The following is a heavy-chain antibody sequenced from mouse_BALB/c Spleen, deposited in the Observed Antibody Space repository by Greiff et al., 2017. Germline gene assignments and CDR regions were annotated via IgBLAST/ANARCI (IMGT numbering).Heavy chain of an antibody. Sequence: EVKLVESGGGLVKPGGSLKLSCAASGFTFSSYAMSWVRQTPEKRLEWVASISSGGSTYYPDSVKSRFTISRDNARNILYLQMSSLRSEDTAMYYCARGGYYGSSYYFDYWGQGTTLTVSS. J-gene: IGHJ2*01. CDR3: ARGGYYGSSYYFDY. CDR2: ISSGGST. V-gene: IGHV5-6-5*01. CDR1: GFTFSSYA. D-gene: IGHD2-2*01.